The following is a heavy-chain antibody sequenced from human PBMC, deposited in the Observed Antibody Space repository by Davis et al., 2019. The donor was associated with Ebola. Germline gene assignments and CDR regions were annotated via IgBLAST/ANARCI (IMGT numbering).Heavy chain of an antibody. V-gene: IGHV3-30*04. CDR1: GFTSSSYA. CDR3: AKDGGTNWGSHDAFDM. J-gene: IGHJ3*02. Sequence: PGGSLRLSCAASGFTSSSYAMHWVRQAPGKGLEWVAVISYDGSNKYYADSVKGRFTISRDNSKNTLYLQMNSLRVEDTAVYFCAKDGGTNWGSHDAFDMWGQGTVVTVSS. D-gene: IGHD7-27*01. CDR2: ISYDGSNK.